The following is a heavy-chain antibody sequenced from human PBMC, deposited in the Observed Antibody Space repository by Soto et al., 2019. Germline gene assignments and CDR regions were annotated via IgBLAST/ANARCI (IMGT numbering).Heavy chain of an antibody. CDR1: GGSISSYY. D-gene: IGHD3-10*01. V-gene: IGHV4-59*01. Sequence: QVQLQASGPGLVKPSETLSLTCTVSGGSISSYYWSWIRQPPGKGLEWIGYIYYSGSTNYNPSLKSRVTISVDTSKNQFSLKLSSVTAADTALYYCARTYGRNFGYWGQGTLVTVSS. CDR2: IYYSGST. J-gene: IGHJ4*02. CDR3: ARTYGRNFGY.